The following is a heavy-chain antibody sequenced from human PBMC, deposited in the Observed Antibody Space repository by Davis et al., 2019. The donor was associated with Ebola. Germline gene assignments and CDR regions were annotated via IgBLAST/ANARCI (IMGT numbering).Heavy chain of an antibody. D-gene: IGHD7-27*01. CDR1: GFTFSSYS. V-gene: IGHV3-48*04. J-gene: IGHJ4*02. CDR2: ISTSSGTI. CDR3: ARNWGSLDY. Sequence: GESLKISCAASGFTFSSYSMNWVRQAPGKGLEWVSYISTSSGTIHYADSVKGRFTISRDNAKNSLYLQMNSLRAEDTAVYYCARNWGSLDYWGQGTLVTVSS.